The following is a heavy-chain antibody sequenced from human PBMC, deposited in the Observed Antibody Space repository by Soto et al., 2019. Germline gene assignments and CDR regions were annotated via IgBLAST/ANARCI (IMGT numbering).Heavy chain of an antibody. J-gene: IGHJ4*02. Sequence: SATLSRTWTVSGGSISSYCWSWIRQPPGKGLEWIGYIYYSGSTNYNPSLKSRVTISVDTSKNQFSLKLSSVTAADTAVYYCARAGYSSDDFDYWGQGTLVTVSS. CDR2: IYYSGST. V-gene: IGHV4-59*01. CDR1: GGSISSYC. D-gene: IGHD6-19*01. CDR3: ARAGYSSDDFDY.